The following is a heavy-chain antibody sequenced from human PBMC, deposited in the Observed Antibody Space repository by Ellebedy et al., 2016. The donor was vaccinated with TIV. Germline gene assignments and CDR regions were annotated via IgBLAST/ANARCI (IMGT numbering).Heavy chain of an antibody. V-gene: IGHV1-18*01. CDR1: GYTFTTYG. D-gene: IGHD6-13*01. J-gene: IGHJ5*02. CDR3: ARVGGSSSWYDNWFDP. Sequence: AASVKVSCKASGYTFTTYGFSWVRHAPGQGLEWIGWISAYNGNTNYAQKFQGRVTMTTDTSTSTAYLELRSLRSDDTAVYYCARVGGSSSWYDNWFDPWGQGTLVTVSS. CDR2: ISAYNGNT.